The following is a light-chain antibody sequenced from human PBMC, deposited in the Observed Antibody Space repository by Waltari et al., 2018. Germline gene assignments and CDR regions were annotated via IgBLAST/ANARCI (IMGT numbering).Light chain of an antibody. CDR2: AAS. J-gene: IGKJ3*01. Sequence: IQLTQSPSSLSASVGDRVTITCRASQGISSYLAWYQQKPGKAPKLLIYAASTLQSVVPSRFSGSGSGTDFTLTISSLQPEDFATYYCQQLNSYPPVTFGPGTKVDIK. V-gene: IGKV1-9*01. CDR1: QGISSY. CDR3: QQLNSYPPVT.